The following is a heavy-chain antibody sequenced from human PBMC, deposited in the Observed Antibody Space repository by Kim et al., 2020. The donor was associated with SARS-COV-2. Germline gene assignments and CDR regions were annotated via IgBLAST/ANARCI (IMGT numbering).Heavy chain of an antibody. J-gene: IGHJ6*02. CDR3: ARDFRGYCSSTSCFRGGMDV. Sequence: ASVKVSCKASGYTFTSYGISWVRQAPGQGLEWMGWISAYNGNTNYAQKLQGRVTMTTDTSTSTAYMELRSLRSDDTAVYYCARDFRGYCSSTSCFRGGMDVWGQGTTVTVSS. V-gene: IGHV1-18*01. CDR2: ISAYNGNT. CDR1: GYTFTSYG. D-gene: IGHD2-2*01.